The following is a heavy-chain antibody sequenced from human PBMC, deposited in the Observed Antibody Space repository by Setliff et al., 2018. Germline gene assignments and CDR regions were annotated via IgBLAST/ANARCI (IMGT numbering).Heavy chain of an antibody. D-gene: IGHD3-16*01. CDR2: INPSDGST. V-gene: IGHV1-46*01. Sequence: GASVKVSCKASGYTFTTYYMHWVRQAPGQGLEWMGVINPSDGSTTYAQKFQGRVKMTRDTSTNTVYMQLSSLRSEDTAVYYCARVWNWGSGKFDYWGQGTAVTVSS. J-gene: IGHJ4*02. CDR1: GYTFTTYY. CDR3: ARVWNWGSGKFDY.